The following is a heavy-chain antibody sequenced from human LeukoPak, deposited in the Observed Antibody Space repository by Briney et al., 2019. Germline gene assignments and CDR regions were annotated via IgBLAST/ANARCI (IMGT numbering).Heavy chain of an antibody. CDR2: IIPIFGTA. J-gene: IGHJ6*02. D-gene: IGHD3-10*01. V-gene: IGHV1-69*13. CDR1: GGTFSSYA. Sequence: SVKVSCKASGGTFSSYAISWVRQAPGQGLEWMGGIIPIFGTANYAQKFQGRVAITADESTSTAYMGLSSLRSEDTAVYYCARAESAVRGDNEYGMDVWGQGTTVTVSS. CDR3: ARAESAVRGDNEYGMDV.